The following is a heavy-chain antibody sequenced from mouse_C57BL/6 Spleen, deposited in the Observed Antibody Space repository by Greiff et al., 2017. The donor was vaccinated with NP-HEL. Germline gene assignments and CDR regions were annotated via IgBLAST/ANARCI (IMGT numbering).Heavy chain of an antibody. J-gene: IGHJ2*01. V-gene: IGHV1-82*01. Sequence: QVQLKQSGPELVKPGASVKISCKASGYAFSSSWMNWVKQRPGKGLEWIGRIYPGDGDTNYNGKFKGKATLTADKSSSTAYMQLSSLTSEDSAVYFCARNYYSNYYFDYWGQGTTLTVSS. CDR2: IYPGDGDT. D-gene: IGHD2-5*01. CDR3: ARNYYSNYYFDY. CDR1: GYAFSSSW.